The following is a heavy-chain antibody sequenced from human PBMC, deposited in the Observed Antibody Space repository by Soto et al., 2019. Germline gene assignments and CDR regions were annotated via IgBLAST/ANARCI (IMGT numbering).Heavy chain of an antibody. V-gene: IGHV3-66*01. J-gene: IGHJ2*01. CDR3: ARDYYGGNSRYFDL. CDR2: IYSGGST. D-gene: IGHD2-21*02. Sequence: EVQLVESGGGLVQPGGSLRLSSAASGFTVSSHYMSWVRQAPGKGLEWVSVIYSGGSTYYTDSVKGRFTISRDNSKNTLFLQMNSLRAEDTAVYYCARDYYGGNSRYFDLWGRGTLVTVSS. CDR1: GFTVSSHY.